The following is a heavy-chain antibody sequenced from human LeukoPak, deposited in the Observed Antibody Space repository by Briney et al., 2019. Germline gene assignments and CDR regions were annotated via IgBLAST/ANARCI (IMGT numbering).Heavy chain of an antibody. D-gene: IGHD2-21*02. Sequence: SPETLSLTCTVSGGSLSSDNFYWSWIRHPPGKGLEGVGNIYYTGNTNYNPSLKSRVTISVDTSKKQFSLKLTSVTAADTAVYYCARVLCGGDCRYYYYHGMDVWGQGTTVTVSS. CDR3: ARVLCGGDCRYYYYHGMDV. CDR2: IYYTGNT. CDR1: GGSLSSDNFY. V-gene: IGHV4-61*01. J-gene: IGHJ6*02.